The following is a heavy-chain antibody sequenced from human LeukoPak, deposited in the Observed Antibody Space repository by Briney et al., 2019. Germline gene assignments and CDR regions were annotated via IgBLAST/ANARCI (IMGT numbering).Heavy chain of an antibody. D-gene: IGHD1-26*01. CDR3: ARGAYLSIVGATPFGY. Sequence: GSLKVSCKAAGYTFTSYYMHWVGEAAGQRLEWMGVINPSGGVTSSAQKFQGRVTMTRDTSTGTVYMELSSLRYEDTAVYYCARGAYLSIVGATPFGYWGQGTLVTVSS. V-gene: IGHV1-46*01. CDR1: GYTFTSYY. J-gene: IGHJ4*02. CDR2: INPSGGVT.